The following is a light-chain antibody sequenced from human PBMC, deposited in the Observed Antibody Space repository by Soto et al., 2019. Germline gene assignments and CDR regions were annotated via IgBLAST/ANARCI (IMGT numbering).Light chain of an antibody. V-gene: IGLV1-47*01. Sequence: QSVLTQPPSASGTPGQRVTISCSGSSSNIGSNYVYWYQQLPGTAPKLLISRNNQRPSGVPDRFSASKSGASASLAISGLRSEDEADYYCATWDDSLSVVFGGGTQLTVL. J-gene: IGLJ2*01. CDR2: RNN. CDR1: SSNIGSNY. CDR3: ATWDDSLSVV.